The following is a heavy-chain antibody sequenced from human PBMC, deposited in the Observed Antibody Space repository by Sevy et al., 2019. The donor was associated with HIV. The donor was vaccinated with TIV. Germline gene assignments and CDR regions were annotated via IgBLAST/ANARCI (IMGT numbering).Heavy chain of an antibody. D-gene: IGHD3-10*01. CDR2: INSDGSST. CDR1: GFTFSSYW. V-gene: IGHV3-74*01. Sequence: GGSLRLSSAASGFTFSSYWMHWVRQAPGKGLVWVSRINSDGSSTSYADSVKGRSTISRDNAKNTRYLQMNSLRAEDTAVYYCARLGASSSAYYYYYGMDVWGQGTTVTV. J-gene: IGHJ6*02. CDR3: ARLGASSSAYYYYYGMDV.